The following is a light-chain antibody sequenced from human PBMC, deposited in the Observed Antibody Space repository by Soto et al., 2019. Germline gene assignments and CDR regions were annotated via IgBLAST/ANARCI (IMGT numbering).Light chain of an antibody. CDR1: SSDVGGYNY. Sequence: QSALTQPDSVSGSPGQSITISCTGTSSDVGGYNYVSWYQQHPGKAPKLIIYDVSNRPSGVSNRFSGYKSGNTASLTISGLQAEDEADYYCSSYTSSSTWVFGGGTTLTVL. CDR2: DVS. V-gene: IGLV2-14*01. J-gene: IGLJ3*02. CDR3: SSYTSSSTWV.